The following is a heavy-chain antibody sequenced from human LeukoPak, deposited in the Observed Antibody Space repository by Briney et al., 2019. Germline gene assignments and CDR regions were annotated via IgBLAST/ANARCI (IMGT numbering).Heavy chain of an antibody. D-gene: IGHD3-10*01. V-gene: IGHV3-74*01. CDR2: TNTDGSST. J-gene: IGHJ4*02. CDR3: ARGMTYYYGSGKFDY. CDR1: GFTFSDYW. Sequence: GGSLRLSCTASGFTFSDYWMHWVRQAPGKELVWVSRTNTDGSSTTYADSVKGRFTISSDNAKNTVYLEMNSLRAEDTAVYYCARGMTYYYGSGKFDYWGQGSLVTVSS.